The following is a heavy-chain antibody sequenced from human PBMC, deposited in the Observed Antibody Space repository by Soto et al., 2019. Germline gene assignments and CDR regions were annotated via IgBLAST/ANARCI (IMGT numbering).Heavy chain of an antibody. CDR1: GASFGPYY. J-gene: IGHJ4*02. CDR2: SNHRGDT. Sequence: SETLSLTCVVNGASFGPYYWGWIRQPQPPGKGLEWIGESNHRGDTNYNPSLKSRVTISIDTPKNQFSLKLSSVTAADTAVYYCARGRMRYCSSTSCSRTQEVDYWGQGTLVTVSS. D-gene: IGHD2-2*01. CDR3: ARGRMRYCSSTSCSRTQEVDY. V-gene: IGHV4-34*01.